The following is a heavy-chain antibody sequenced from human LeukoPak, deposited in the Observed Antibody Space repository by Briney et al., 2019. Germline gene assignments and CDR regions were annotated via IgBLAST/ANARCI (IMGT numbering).Heavy chain of an antibody. D-gene: IGHD4-23*01. CDR2: IYSGGST. CDR3: AREVPAGGFDY. Sequence: GGSLRLSCAASGFTVSSNYMSWVRQAPGKGLEWVSVIYSGGSTYYADSVKGRFTIYRDNSKNTLYLQMNSLRAEDTAVYYCAREVPAGGFDYWGQGTLVTVSS. V-gene: IGHV3-53*01. CDR1: GFTVSSNY. J-gene: IGHJ4*02.